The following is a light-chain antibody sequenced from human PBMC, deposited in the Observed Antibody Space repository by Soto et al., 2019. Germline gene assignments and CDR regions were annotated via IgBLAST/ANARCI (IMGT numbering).Light chain of an antibody. Sequence: EIVLTQSPGTLSLSPGEGTTLSCRASHTIKKNYLAWYQQKAGQAPRLLIYAASSRATGIPDRFSGSGSGTDFTLTISRLEPEDIAVFYCQQYAESPITFGQGTRLEIK. CDR1: HTIKKNY. V-gene: IGKV3-20*01. CDR2: AAS. CDR3: QQYAESPIT. J-gene: IGKJ5*01.